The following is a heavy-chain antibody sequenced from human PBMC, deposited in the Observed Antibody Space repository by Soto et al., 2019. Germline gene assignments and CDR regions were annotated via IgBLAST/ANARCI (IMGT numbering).Heavy chain of an antibody. J-gene: IGHJ4*02. Sequence: PSETLSLTCTVSGGSVSSGSYYWSWIRQPPGKGLEWIGYIYYSGSTNYNPSLKSRVTISVDTSKNQFSLKLSSVTAADTAVYYCASYLADSSGYYRMHFDYWGQGTMVTVSS. D-gene: IGHD3-22*01. CDR1: GGSVSSGSYY. V-gene: IGHV4-61*01. CDR2: IYYSGST. CDR3: ASYLADSSGYYRMHFDY.